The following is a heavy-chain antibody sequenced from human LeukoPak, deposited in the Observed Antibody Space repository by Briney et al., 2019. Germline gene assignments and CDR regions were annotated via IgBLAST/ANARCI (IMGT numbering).Heavy chain of an antibody. V-gene: IGHV3-23*01. CDR1: GFTFSSYG. CDR3: AKAVAGTEFFDY. D-gene: IGHD6-19*01. J-gene: IGHJ4*02. Sequence: PGGSLRLSCAASGFTFSSYGMSWVRQAPGKGLEWVSAISGSGGSTYYADSVKGRFTIPRDHSKNTLYLQMNSLRAEDTAVYYCAKAVAGTEFFDYWGQGTLVTVPS. CDR2: ISGSGGST.